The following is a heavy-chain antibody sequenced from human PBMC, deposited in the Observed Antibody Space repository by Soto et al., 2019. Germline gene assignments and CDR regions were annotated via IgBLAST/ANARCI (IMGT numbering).Heavy chain of an antibody. CDR3: ARDREPSVYHGLAV. CDR2: ISGGGTTV. V-gene: IGHV3-11*01. Sequence: QVQLVESGGGLVKPGGSLRLSCAASGFAFSDFYMSWTRQAPGKGLEWISYISGGGTTVFYADSVKGRFTISRDNAQKSLYLQMVSLTSEDTAIYYCARDREPSVYHGLAVWGQGTTVTVSS. J-gene: IGHJ6*02. CDR1: GFAFSDFY.